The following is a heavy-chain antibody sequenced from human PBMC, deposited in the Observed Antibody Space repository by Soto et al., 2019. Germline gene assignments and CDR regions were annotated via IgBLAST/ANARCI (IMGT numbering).Heavy chain of an antibody. CDR2: INPNGGST. V-gene: IGHV1-46*01. CDR3: ATSVNSDMAFDY. J-gene: IGHJ4*02. CDR1: GYTFTHYY. D-gene: IGHD5-18*01. Sequence: QVQLVQSGAEVKKPGASVKVSCKASGYTFTHYYMHWVRQAPGQGLEWMGRINPNGGSTTYAQRFRAGFTLTRDTSTSTVYMKLSSLRSEYSAVYYCATSVNSDMAFDYWGQGTLVTVSS.